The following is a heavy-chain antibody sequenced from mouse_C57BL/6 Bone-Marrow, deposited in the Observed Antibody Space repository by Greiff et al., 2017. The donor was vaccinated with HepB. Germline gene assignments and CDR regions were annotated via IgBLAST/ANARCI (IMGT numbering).Heavy chain of an antibody. CDR2: IGNLAYSI. CDR1: GFTFSDYG. J-gene: IGHJ1*03. V-gene: IGHV5-15*01. Sequence: EVNLVESGGGLVQPGGSLKLSCAASGFTFSDYGMAWVRQAPRKGPEWVAFIGNLAYSIYYADTVTGRFTISRENAKNTLYLEMSSLRSEDTAMYYCARHPAGYFDVWGTGTAVTVSS. CDR3: ARHPAGYFDV.